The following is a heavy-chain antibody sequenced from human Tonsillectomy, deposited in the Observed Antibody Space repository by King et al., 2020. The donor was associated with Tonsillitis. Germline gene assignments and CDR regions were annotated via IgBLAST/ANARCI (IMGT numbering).Heavy chain of an antibody. CDR1: GFTFSSYG. Sequence: VQLVESGGGVAQPGRSLRLSCAASGFTFSSYGMHWVRQAPGKGLEWVAVISYDGSNKYYADSVKGRFTISRDNSKNTLYLQMNSLRAEDTAVYYCGGLTGFDYWGQGTLVTVSS. V-gene: IGHV3-33*05. D-gene: IGHD7-27*01. J-gene: IGHJ4*02. CDR2: ISYDGSNK. CDR3: GGLTGFDY.